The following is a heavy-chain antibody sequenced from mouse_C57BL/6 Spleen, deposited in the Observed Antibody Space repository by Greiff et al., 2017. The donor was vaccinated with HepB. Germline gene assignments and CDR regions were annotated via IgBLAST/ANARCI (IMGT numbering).Heavy chain of an antibody. CDR1: GFTFSSYG. CDR2: ISSGGSYT. J-gene: IGHJ2*01. CDR3: ARHENALDY. V-gene: IGHV5-6*02. Sequence: EVKLVESGGDLVKPGGSLKLSCAASGFTFSSYGMSWVRQTPDKRLEWVATISSGGSYTYYPDSVKGRFTISRDNAKNTLYLQMGSLKSEDTAMYYCARHENALDYWGLGTTLTVSS.